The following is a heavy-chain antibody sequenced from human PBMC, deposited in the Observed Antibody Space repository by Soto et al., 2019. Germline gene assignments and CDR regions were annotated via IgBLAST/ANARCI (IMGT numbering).Heavy chain of an antibody. CDR3: ASGSYYTEYFQH. Sequence: PSETLSLTCAVSGGSISSGGYSWSWLRQPPGKGLEWIGYIYYSGSTYYNPSLKSRVTISVDTSKNQFSLKLSSVTAADTAVYYCASGSYYTEYFQHWGQGTLVTVSS. D-gene: IGHD1-26*01. CDR2: IYYSGST. V-gene: IGHV4-30-2*05. J-gene: IGHJ1*01. CDR1: GGSISSGGYS.